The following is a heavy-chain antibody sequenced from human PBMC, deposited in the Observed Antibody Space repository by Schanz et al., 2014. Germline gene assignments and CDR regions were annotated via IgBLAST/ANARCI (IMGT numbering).Heavy chain of an antibody. CDR3: ARDRGYCSGGSCLTFDY. CDR1: GFTLSSYA. D-gene: IGHD2-15*01. Sequence: QVPLVESGGGVVQPGRSLRLSCAAYGFTLSSYAMHWVRQAPGKGLEWVAVISYDGSNKYYADSVKGRFTISRDNSKNTLYLQMNTLRAEDTAVYYCARDRGYCSGGSCLTFDYWGQGTLVNGSS. J-gene: IGHJ4*02. CDR2: ISYDGSNK. V-gene: IGHV3-30-3*01.